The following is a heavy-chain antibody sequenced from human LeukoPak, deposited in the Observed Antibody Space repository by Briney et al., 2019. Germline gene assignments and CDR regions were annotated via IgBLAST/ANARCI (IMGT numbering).Heavy chain of an antibody. CDR1: GDSISSYY. D-gene: IGHD3-10*01. J-gene: IGHJ6*02. V-gene: IGHV4-59*01. CDR3: ARERPSGSGSSFSLGMDV. Sequence: SDTLSLTCTVSGDSISSYYWIWIRQPPAKGLEWIGYIYYSGSTKYNPALKSRVTMSLDTSKRQFSLKLNSVTAADTAVYYCARERPSGSGSSFSLGMDVWGQGATVSVSS. CDR2: IYYSGST.